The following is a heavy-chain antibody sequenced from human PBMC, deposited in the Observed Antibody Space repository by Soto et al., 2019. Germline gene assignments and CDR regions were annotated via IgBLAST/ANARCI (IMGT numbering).Heavy chain of an antibody. Sequence: ASVKVSCKASGYTFTSYGISWVRQAPGQGPEWMGWISAYNGNTNYAQKLQGRVTMTTDTSTSTAYMELRSLRSDDTAVYYCARDLSSSGWYWGAGYYYYGMDVWGQGTTVTVSS. CDR3: ARDLSSSGWYWGAGYYYYGMDV. V-gene: IGHV1-18*01. CDR2: ISAYNGNT. D-gene: IGHD6-19*01. J-gene: IGHJ6*02. CDR1: GYTFTSYG.